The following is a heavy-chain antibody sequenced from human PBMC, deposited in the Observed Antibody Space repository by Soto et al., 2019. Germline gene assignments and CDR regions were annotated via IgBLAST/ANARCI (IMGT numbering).Heavy chain of an antibody. Sequence: PGGSLRLSCAASGFTFRSYAMSWVRQAPGKGLEWVVIIFYGGSNKYYADSVKGRFTISRDNSKNTLYFQMNSLRAEDTALYYCARSDCTGAYCYSWPFNYGVDVWGQGTTVTVSS. V-gene: IGHV3-33*08. CDR1: GFTFRSYA. CDR2: IFYGGSNK. D-gene: IGHD2-21*02. J-gene: IGHJ6*02. CDR3: ARSDCTGAYCYSWPFNYGVDV.